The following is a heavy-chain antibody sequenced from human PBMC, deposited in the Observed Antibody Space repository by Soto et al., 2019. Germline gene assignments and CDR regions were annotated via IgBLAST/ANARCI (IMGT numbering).Heavy chain of an antibody. Sequence: GGSLRLSCAASGFTFSSCAMHWVRQAPGKGLEWVAVISYDGSNKYYADSVKGRFTISRDNSKNTLYLQMNSLRAEDTAVYYCARGRFRIDFWTGWFDPWGQGTLVTVSS. V-gene: IGHV3-30-3*01. CDR2: ISYDGSNK. J-gene: IGHJ5*02. D-gene: IGHD3-3*01. CDR3: ARGRFRIDFWTGWFDP. CDR1: GFTFSSCA.